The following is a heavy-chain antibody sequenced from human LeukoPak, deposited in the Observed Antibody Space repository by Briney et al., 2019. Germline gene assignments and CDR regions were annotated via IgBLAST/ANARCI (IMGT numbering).Heavy chain of an antibody. J-gene: IGHJ4*02. V-gene: IGHV1-24*01. Sequence: ASVKVSCKVSGYTLTELSMHWVRQAPGKGLEWMGGVDPDDGETIYAQKFQGRVTMTEDTSTDTAYMELSSLRSEDTAVYYCARENIVGARGDFDYWGQGTLVTVSS. CDR1: GYTLTELS. D-gene: IGHD1-26*01. CDR3: ARENIVGARGDFDY. CDR2: VDPDDGET.